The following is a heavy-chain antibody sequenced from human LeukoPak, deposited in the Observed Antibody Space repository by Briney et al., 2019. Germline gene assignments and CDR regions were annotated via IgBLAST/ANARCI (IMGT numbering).Heavy chain of an antibody. V-gene: IGHV3-7*03. CDR1: GFTFSSYA. CDR2: IKQDGSER. D-gene: IGHD6-19*01. J-gene: IGHJ4*02. Sequence: HTGGSLRLSCAASGFTFSSYAMTWVRQAPGKGLEWVANIKQDGSERNYVDSVKGRFTISRDNAKNSLYLQMNTLRDEDTAVYYCATGAGCGYWGQGTLVTVSS. CDR3: ATGAGCGY.